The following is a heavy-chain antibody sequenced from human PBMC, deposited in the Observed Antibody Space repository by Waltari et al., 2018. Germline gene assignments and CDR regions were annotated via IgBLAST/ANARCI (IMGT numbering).Heavy chain of an antibody. CDR3: VREVTRGGGSFDS. CDR2: INTGNDKT. J-gene: IGHJ4*02. D-gene: IGHD2-21*02. Sequence: QVHLVQSGAEVKKPGASVKVSCKASGYTFSVNLIHWVRQAPGQSLEWMGWINTGNDKTRYSQSFQGRVTFTRDTSASTAFMELSSLISDDTAVYFCVREVTRGGGSFDSWGQGTQVTVSS. V-gene: IGHV1-3*04. CDR1: GYTFSVNL.